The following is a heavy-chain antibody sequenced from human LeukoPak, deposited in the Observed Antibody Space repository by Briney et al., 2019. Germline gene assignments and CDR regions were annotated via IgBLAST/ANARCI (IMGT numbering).Heavy chain of an antibody. CDR2: IKSKTDDGTT. J-gene: IGHJ6*03. Sequence: GGSLRLSCAASGFTFSNTWMSWVRQAPGKGLEWVGRIKSKTDDGTTDYAAPVKGRFTISRDDSKNTLYLQMNSLRAEDTAVYYCARETAARPLSVHYYYMDVWGKGTTVTVSS. CDR3: ARETAARPLSVHYYYMDV. CDR1: GFTFSNTW. D-gene: IGHD6-6*01. V-gene: IGHV3-15*01.